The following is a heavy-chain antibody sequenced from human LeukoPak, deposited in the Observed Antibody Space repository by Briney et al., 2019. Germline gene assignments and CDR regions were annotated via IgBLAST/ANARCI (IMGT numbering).Heavy chain of an antibody. D-gene: IGHD2-15*01. CDR2: ISYDGSNK. V-gene: IGHV3-30*18. CDR1: GFTFSSYG. J-gene: IGHJ4*02. Sequence: GGTLRLSCAASGFTFSSYGMHWVRQAPGKGLEWVAVISYDGSNKYYADSVKGRFTISRDNSKNTLYLQMNSLRAEDTAVYYCAKDRETLIVVVVAATAFDYWGQGTLVTVSS. CDR3: AKDRETLIVVVVAATAFDY.